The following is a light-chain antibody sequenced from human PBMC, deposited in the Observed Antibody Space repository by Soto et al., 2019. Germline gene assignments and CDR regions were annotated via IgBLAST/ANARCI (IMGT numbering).Light chain of an antibody. CDR1: TGAVTSGHY. CDR3: LLSYSGALYV. Sequence: QAVVTQEPSLTVSPGGTVTLTCGSSTGAVTSGHYPYWFQQKPGQAPRTLIYDTSNKHSWTPARFSGSLLGGKAALTLSGAQPEDEAEYYCLLSYSGALYVFGTGTKATV. CDR2: DTS. V-gene: IGLV7-46*01. J-gene: IGLJ1*01.